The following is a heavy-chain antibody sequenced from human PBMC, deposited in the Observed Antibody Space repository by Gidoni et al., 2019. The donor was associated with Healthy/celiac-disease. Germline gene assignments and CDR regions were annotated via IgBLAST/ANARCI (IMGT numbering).Heavy chain of an antibody. CDR1: VFSLSTSGMC. CDR2: IAWNDDK. V-gene: IGHV2-70*01. CDR3: ERILPPCRAAAGNFDY. Sequence: QVTLRESGPALVKPTQTLTLTCTFSVFSLSTSGMCVDWSRQPPGQALEWLALIAWNDDKDYSTSLKTRLTISKDTSKNQVVLTMTNMDPVDTDTYYCERILPPCRAAAGNFDYWGQGTLVTVSS. J-gene: IGHJ4*02. D-gene: IGHD6-13*01.